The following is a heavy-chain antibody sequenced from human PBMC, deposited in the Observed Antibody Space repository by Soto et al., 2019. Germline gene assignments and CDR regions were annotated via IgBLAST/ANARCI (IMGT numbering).Heavy chain of an antibody. CDR3: ARGLIVVVPAEPGNSWFDP. V-gene: IGHV4-34*01. J-gene: IGHJ5*02. Sequence: SEPLSLTCAVYGGSFSGYYWSWIRQPPGKGLEWIGEINHSGSTNYNPSLKSRVTISVDTSKNQFSLKLSSVTAADTAGYYCARGLIVVVPAEPGNSWFDPWGQGTLVTVSS. CDR1: GGSFSGYY. CDR2: INHSGST. D-gene: IGHD2-2*01.